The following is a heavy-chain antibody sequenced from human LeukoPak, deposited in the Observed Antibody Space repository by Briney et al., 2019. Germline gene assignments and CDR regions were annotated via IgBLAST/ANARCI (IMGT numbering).Heavy chain of an antibody. J-gene: IGHJ4*02. CDR3: ARDRVVVPAAFDY. CDR2: INPNSGGT. Sequence: AASVKVSCKASGGTFSSYAISWVRQAPGQGLEWMGWINPNSGGTNYAQKSQGRVTMTRDTSISTAYMELSRLRSDDTAVYYCARDRVVVPAAFDYWGQGTLVTVSP. V-gene: IGHV1-2*02. CDR1: GGTFSSYA. D-gene: IGHD2-2*01.